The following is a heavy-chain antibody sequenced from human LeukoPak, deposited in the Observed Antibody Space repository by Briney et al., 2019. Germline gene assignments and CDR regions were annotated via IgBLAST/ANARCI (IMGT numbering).Heavy chain of an antibody. V-gene: IGHV3-30-3*01. CDR1: GFTFDGNV. CDR2: ISYDGTTK. D-gene: IGHD3-22*01. CDR3: VRGFYYNSRTYSTPLNY. Sequence: PGRSLRLSCVASGFTFDGNVMNWVRQPPDKGLEWVAFISYDGTTKFYAVSVKGRFTISRDSSKNILYLQMNSLTTEDTAVYYCVRGFYYNSRTYSTPLNYWGQGTLVTVSS. J-gene: IGHJ4*02.